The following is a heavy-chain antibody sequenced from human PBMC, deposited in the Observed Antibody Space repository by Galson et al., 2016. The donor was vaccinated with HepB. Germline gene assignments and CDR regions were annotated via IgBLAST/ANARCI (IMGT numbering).Heavy chain of an antibody. V-gene: IGHV1-8*01. Sequence: SVKVSCKASGYTFTRCDINWVRQATGQGLEWLGWMNPDSGRTGSAQKFQGRVTMTRDTSIRTAYLELSSLTSEDTGVYFCARGRDYGDNPFDDWGQGTLVAVSS. J-gene: IGHJ4*02. D-gene: IGHD4-17*01. CDR1: GYTFTRCD. CDR3: ARGRDYGDNPFDD. CDR2: MNPDSGRT.